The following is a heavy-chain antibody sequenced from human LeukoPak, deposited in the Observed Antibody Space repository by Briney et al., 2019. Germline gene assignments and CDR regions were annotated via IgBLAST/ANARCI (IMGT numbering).Heavy chain of an antibody. J-gene: IGHJ6*03. V-gene: IGHV3-21*01. CDR1: GFTFSGYS. D-gene: IGHD6-25*01. CDR2: ISSSSSYI. CDR3: ARAQRGDYMDV. Sequence: GGSLRLSCAASGFTFSGYSMNWVRQAPGKGLEWVSFISSSSSYIHYADSVKGRFTISRDNAKNSLYLQMNSLRAEDTAVYYCARAQRGDYMDVWGKGTTVTISS.